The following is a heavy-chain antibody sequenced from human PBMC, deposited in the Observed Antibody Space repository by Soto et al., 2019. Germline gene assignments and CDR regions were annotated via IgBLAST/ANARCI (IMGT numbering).Heavy chain of an antibody. D-gene: IGHD5-12*01. V-gene: IGHV7-4-1*01. J-gene: IGHJ3*02. CDR3: ARDGSGYHNDAFDI. CDR2: INTNTGNP. CDR1: GYTFTSYA. Sequence: ASVKVSCKASGYTFTSYAMNWVRQAPGQGLEWMGWINTNTGNPTYAQGFTGRFVFSLDTSVSTAYLQICSLKAEDTAVYYCARDGSGYHNDAFDIWGQGTMVTVSS.